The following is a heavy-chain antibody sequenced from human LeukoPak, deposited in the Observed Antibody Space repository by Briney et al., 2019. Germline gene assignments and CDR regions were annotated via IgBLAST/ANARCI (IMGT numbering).Heavy chain of an antibody. D-gene: IGHD2-15*01. Sequence: RASVKVSCKASGGTFSSYAISWVRQAPGQGREWMGRIIPILGIANYAQKFQGRVTITADKCTSTAYMELSSMRSEDTAVYNCARRGSYDWGPFDYWGQGTLVTVSS. CDR2: IIPILGIA. CDR3: ARRGSYDWGPFDY. V-gene: IGHV1-69*04. CDR1: GGTFSSYA. J-gene: IGHJ4*02.